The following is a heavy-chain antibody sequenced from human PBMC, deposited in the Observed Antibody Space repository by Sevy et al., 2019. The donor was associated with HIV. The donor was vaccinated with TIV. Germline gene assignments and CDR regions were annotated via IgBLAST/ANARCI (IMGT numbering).Heavy chain of an antibody. J-gene: IGHJ5*02. V-gene: IGHV1-8*01. CDR2: MNPNSGNT. D-gene: IGHD5-18*01. Sequence: ASVKVSCKASGYTFTSYDINWVRQATGQGLEWMGWMNPNSGNTGYAQKFQGRVTMTRNTSISTAYMELSSLRSEDTAVYYCARGVTRIKLWRSNWFDPWGQGTLVTVSS. CDR3: ARGVTRIKLWRSNWFDP. CDR1: GYTFTSYD.